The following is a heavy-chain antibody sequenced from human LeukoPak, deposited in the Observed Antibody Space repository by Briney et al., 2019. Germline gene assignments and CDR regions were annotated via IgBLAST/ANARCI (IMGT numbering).Heavy chain of an antibody. V-gene: IGHV5-51*01. D-gene: IGHD3-10*01. CDR3: ARQTYYYGSGSYYFDY. Sequence: GESLKISCRVSGYAFASYWIGWVRKMPGKGLEWMGIIYPGDSDTRYSPSFQGQVTISADKSISTAYLQWSSLKASDTAMYYCARQTYYYGSGSYYFDYWGQGTLVTVSS. CDR1: GYAFASYW. CDR2: IYPGDSDT. J-gene: IGHJ4*02.